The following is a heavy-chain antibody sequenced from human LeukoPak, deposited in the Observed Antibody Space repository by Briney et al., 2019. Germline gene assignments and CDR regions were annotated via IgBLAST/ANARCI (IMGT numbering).Heavy chain of an antibody. CDR2: IYSGGST. CDR3: ARDTRHYDFWSGYYDY. D-gene: IGHD3-3*01. CDR1: GFTVSSNY. Sequence: QSGGSLRLPCAASGFTVSSNYMSWVRQAPGKGLEWVSVIYSGGSTYYADSVKGRFTISRDNSKNTLYLQMNSLRAEDTAVYYCARDTRHYDFWSGYYDYWGRGTLVTVSS. J-gene: IGHJ4*02. V-gene: IGHV3-53*01.